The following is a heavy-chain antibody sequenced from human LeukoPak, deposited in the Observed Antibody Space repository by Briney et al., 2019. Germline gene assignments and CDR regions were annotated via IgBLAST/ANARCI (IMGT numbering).Heavy chain of an antibody. CDR3: ARASSSSWYYFDY. CDR1: GFTFSSYG. D-gene: IGHD6-13*01. CDR2: ISGSGGST. Sequence: GGTLRLSCAASGFTFSSYGMSWVRQAPGKGLEWVSAISGSGGSTYYADSVKGRFTISRDNAKNSLYLQMNSLRAEDTAVYYCARASSSSWYYFDYWGQGTLVTVSS. J-gene: IGHJ4*02. V-gene: IGHV3-23*01.